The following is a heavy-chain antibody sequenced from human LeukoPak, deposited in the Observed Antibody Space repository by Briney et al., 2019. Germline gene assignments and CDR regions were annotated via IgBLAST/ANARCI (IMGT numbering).Heavy chain of an antibody. J-gene: IGHJ4*02. Sequence: PGGSLRLSCAASGFTFSSYGMHWVRQAPGKGLEWVAVISYDGSNKYYADSVKGRFTISRDNSKNTLYLQMNSLRAEDTAVYYCAKDGEAWGFDYWGQGTLVTVSS. CDR3: AKDGEAWGFDY. CDR2: ISYDGSNK. CDR1: GFTFSSYG. V-gene: IGHV3-30*18. D-gene: IGHD7-27*01.